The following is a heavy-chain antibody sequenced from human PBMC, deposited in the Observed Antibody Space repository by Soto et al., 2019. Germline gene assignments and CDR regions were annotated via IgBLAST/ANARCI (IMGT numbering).Heavy chain of an antibody. CDR1: GFAFSSYA. CDR2: INDRGRST. Sequence: WGPLRLSCAAAGFAFSSYAMSWVRQAPGKGLEWVSAINDRGRSTYYAASVKGRFTISRDNSKNSLHLQMNSLKTEDTAIYHCVTVTPSYSDFWGQGTLVTVSS. CDR3: VTVTPSYSDF. D-gene: IGHD4-17*01. V-gene: IGHV3-23*01. J-gene: IGHJ4*02.